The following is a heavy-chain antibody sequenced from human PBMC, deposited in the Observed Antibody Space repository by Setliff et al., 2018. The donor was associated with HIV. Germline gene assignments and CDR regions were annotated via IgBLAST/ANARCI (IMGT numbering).Heavy chain of an antibody. CDR3: AKDPFTSSWYGFDY. CDR1: GFIFDRYG. J-gene: IGHJ4*02. CDR2: IWYDGSHE. D-gene: IGHD6-13*01. V-gene: IGHV3-30*02. Sequence: GGSMRLSCAASGFIFDRYGMHWVRQAPGKGLEWVALIWYDGSHETYADSVRGRFSISRDNSKNTLYLQMDSLRPEDTGFYYCAKDPFTSSWYGFDYWGQGALVTVSS.